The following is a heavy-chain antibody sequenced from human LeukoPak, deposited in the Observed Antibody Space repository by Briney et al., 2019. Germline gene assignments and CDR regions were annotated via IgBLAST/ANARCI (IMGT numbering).Heavy chain of an antibody. D-gene: IGHD3-22*01. CDR3: ARDMVLSDYYYDSSGYSDY. CDR1: GYTFTSYY. CDR2: INPSGGST. Sequence: ASVKVSCKASGYTFTSYYMHWVRQAPGQGLEWMGIINPSGGSTSYAQKFQGRVTMTRDTSTSTVYMELSSLRSEDTAVYYCARDMVLSDYYYDSSGYSDYWSQGTLVTVSS. V-gene: IGHV1-46*01. J-gene: IGHJ4*02.